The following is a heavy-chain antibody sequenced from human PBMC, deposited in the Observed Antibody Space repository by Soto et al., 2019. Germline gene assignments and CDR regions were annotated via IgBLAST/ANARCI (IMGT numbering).Heavy chain of an antibody. CDR3: ARADTNNWYYFDC. CDR1: GGSISSSNW. CDR2: IYHGGST. V-gene: IGHV4-4*01. D-gene: IGHD1-1*01. Sequence: PSETLSLTCAVSGGSISSSNWWSWVRQPPGKGLEWIGEIYHGGSTNYNPSLESRVTISVDKSTNQFSLKLTSVTAADTAVYCCARADTNNWYYFDCWGQGALVTVSS. J-gene: IGHJ4*02.